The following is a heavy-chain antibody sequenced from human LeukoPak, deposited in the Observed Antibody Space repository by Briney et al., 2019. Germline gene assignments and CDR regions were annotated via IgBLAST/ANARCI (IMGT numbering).Heavy chain of an antibody. J-gene: IGHJ4*02. Sequence: GGSLRLSWAASGFTFSSYWMSWVRQAPGKGLEWVGNIKEDGSEKFYVDSVKGRFTISRDNAKNSIFLQMNSLKVEDTAMYYCAGGTGWTTNYWGQGTLVTVSS. CDR3: AGGTGWTTNY. V-gene: IGHV3-7*04. D-gene: IGHD3/OR15-3a*01. CDR1: GFTFSSYW. CDR2: IKEDGSEK.